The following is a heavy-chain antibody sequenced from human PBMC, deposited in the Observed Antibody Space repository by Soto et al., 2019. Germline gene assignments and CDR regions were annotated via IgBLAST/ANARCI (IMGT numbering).Heavy chain of an antibody. D-gene: IGHD2-15*01. V-gene: IGHV1-18*04. J-gene: IGHJ5*02. CDR3: ARFPAAYVRWFDP. CDR2: ISAYNGNT. CDR1: GYTFTSYG. Sequence: ASVKVSCKASGYTFTSYGISWVRQAPGQGLEWMGWISAYNGNTNYAQRLQGRVTMTTDTSTNTAYMELRSLRSDDTARYGCARFPAAYVRWFDPWGQGTLVTVSS.